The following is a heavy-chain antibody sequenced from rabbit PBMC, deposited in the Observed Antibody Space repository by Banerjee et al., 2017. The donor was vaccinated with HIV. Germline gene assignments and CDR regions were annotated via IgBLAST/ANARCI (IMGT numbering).Heavy chain of an antibody. CDR3: ARAGSTYHELNL. Sequence: QEQLVESGGGLVQPGGSLKLSCKASGFSLSSYSIQWVRQAPGKGLEWIACIYVDVSDWTYYATWAEGRFTISKTSSTTVTLQMTSLTAADTATYFCARAGSTYHELNLWGPGTLVTVS. D-gene: IGHD8-1*01. V-gene: IGHV1S45*01. CDR2: IYVDVSDWT. CDR1: GFSLSSYS. J-gene: IGHJ4*01.